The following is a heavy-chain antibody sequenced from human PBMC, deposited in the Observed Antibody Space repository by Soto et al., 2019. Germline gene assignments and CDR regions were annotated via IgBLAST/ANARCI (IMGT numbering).Heavy chain of an antibody. V-gene: IGHV3-23*01. D-gene: IGHD2-2*01. J-gene: IGHJ4*02. Sequence: PGGSLRLSWGASGFSFSYYGMTWVRQAPGKGLEWVSTIIDNGGSTYYADSVKGRFTISRDNSKKTLYLQMNSLRAEDTAVYHCAKGLVPAAKTSLNDYWGQGTLVTVSS. CDR1: GFSFSYYG. CDR3: AKGLVPAAKTSLNDY. CDR2: IIDNGGST.